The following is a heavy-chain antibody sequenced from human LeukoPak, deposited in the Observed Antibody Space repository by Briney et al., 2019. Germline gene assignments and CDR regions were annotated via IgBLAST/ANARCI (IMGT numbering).Heavy chain of an antibody. D-gene: IGHD3-10*01. CDR1: GFTFSSYS. J-gene: IGHJ3*02. Sequence: GGSLRLSCAASGFTFSSYSMNWVRQAPGKWVEWVSYINIISSEIYYGDSVKGRFTISTDNAKNSVYLQMNSLRDEDTAVYYCARDRAYAFDNWGQGTMVTVSS. V-gene: IGHV3-48*02. CDR3: ARDRAYAFDN. CDR2: INIISSEI.